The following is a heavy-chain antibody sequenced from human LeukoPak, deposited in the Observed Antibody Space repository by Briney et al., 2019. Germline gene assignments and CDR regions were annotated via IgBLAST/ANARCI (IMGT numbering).Heavy chain of an antibody. J-gene: IGHJ6*02. CDR1: GYTLTELS. CDR2: FDPEDGET. CDR3: ATIPAFRGVTPLYGMDV. Sequence: ASVKVSCKVSGYTLTELSMHWVRQAPGKGLEWMGGFDPEDGETIYAQKFQGRVTMTEDTSTDTAYMELSSLRSEDTAVYYCATIPAFRGVTPLYGMDVWGQGTTVTVSS. D-gene: IGHD3-10*01. V-gene: IGHV1-24*01.